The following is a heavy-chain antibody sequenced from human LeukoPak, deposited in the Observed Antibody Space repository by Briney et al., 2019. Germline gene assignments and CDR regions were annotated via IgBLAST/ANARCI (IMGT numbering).Heavy chain of an antibody. CDR2: IIPIFGTA. Sequence: ASVKVSRKASGGTFSSYAISWVRQAPGQGLEWMGGIIPIFGTANYAQKFQGRVTITADKSTSTAYMELSSLRSEDTAVYYCARASPYYYGSGSYGEFDYWGQGTLVTVSS. J-gene: IGHJ4*02. D-gene: IGHD3-10*01. CDR3: ARASPYYYGSGSYGEFDY. V-gene: IGHV1-69*06. CDR1: GGTFSSYA.